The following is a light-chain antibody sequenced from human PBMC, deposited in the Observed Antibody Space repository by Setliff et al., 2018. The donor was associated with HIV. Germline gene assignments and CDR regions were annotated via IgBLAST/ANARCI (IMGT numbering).Light chain of an antibody. J-gene: IGLJ1*01. V-gene: IGLV2-23*02. CDR1: NSDVGSHNL. Sequence: QSALTQPASVSGSPGQSITVSCTGTNSDVGSHNLVSWYQQYPGKAPKLLIYEVNKRPSGVSNRFSGSKSGNAASLTISEVQAEDEADYYCCSYAGNAYVFGAGTKVTVL. CDR2: EVN. CDR3: CSYAGNAYV.